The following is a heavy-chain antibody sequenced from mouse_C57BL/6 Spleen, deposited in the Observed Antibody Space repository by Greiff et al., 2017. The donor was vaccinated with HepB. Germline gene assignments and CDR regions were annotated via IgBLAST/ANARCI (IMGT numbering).Heavy chain of an antibody. J-gene: IGHJ2*01. CDR1: GYTFTSYW. CDR2: IYPSDSET. D-gene: IGHD4-1*02. CDR3: AQLGEGDY. Sequence: QVQLQQPGAELVRPGSSVKLSCKASGYTFTSYWMDWVRQRPGQGLEWIGNIYPSDSETHYNQKFKDKATLTVDKSSSTAYMQLSSLTSEDSAVYYCAQLGEGDYWGQGTTLTVSS. V-gene: IGHV1-61*01.